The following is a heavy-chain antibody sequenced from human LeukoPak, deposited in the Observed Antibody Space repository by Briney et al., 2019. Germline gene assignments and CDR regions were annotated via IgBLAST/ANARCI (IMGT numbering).Heavy chain of an antibody. V-gene: IGHV3-11*05. Sequence: GGSLRLSCAASGFSFSDYYMSWVRQAPGKGLEWISYITTSSSTNYADSVKGRFTISRDNAKNSVVLQMNSLRAEDTAVYYCTRERRGSYYALETWRQGTLVSVSS. CDR2: ITTSSST. CDR3: TRERRGSYYALET. J-gene: IGHJ4*02. D-gene: IGHD3-16*01. CDR1: GFSFSDYY.